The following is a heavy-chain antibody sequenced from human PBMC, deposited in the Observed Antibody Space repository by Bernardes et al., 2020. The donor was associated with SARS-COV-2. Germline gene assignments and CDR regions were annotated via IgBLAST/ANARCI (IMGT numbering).Heavy chain of an antibody. J-gene: IGHJ5*02. D-gene: IGHD1-1*01. CDR2: NSGYSGET. V-gene: IGHV1-18*01. CDR3: VRSSTGWRFDP. CDR1: GNSFSNPV. Sequence: ASAKASWKGFGNSFSNPVICLLRQAPGQGLEWMGWNSGYSGETKYAQNLQGRVNMTIDTSTTTGYMKLRSLTSDDAAVYYCVRSSTGWRFDPWGQGTLVTVSS.